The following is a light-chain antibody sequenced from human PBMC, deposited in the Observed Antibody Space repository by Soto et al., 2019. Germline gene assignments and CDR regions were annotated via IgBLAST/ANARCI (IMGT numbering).Light chain of an antibody. J-gene: IGLJ2*01. CDR2: EVS. CDR3: SSCTTSSSRDVL. V-gene: IGLV2-14*01. Sequence: QAVLPQPSSLSGSPGQPMTISCRGTSSDFGAYNFVSWYQQHPGKAPKLLIYEVSNRPSGVSSRFSGSKSGNTASLTISGLQAEDEADYYCSSCTTSSSRDVLFGGGTK. CDR1: SSDFGAYNF.